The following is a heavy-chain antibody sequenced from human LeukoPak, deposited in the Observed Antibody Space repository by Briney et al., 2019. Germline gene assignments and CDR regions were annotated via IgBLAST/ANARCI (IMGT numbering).Heavy chain of an antibody. CDR1: GGSISSYY. V-gene: IGHV4-59*08. CDR3: ARCHYFGSGAYDY. D-gene: IGHD3-10*01. Sequence: SETLSLTCTVSGGSISSYYWSWIRQPPGKGLEWIGDIYYSGSTNYNPSLKSRVTISVDTSKNQFSLKLSSVTAADTAVYYCARCHYFGSGAYDYWGQGTLVTVSS. CDR2: IYYSGST. J-gene: IGHJ4*02.